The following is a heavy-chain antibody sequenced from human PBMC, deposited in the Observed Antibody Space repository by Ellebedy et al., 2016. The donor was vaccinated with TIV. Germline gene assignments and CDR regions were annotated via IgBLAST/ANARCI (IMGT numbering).Heavy chain of an antibody. Sequence: MPSETLSLTCAVYGGSFSGYYWSWIRQPPGKGLEWIGEITHSGSTNYNPSLKSRVTISVDTSKNQFSLNLSSVTAADTAIYYCSLKLGSQKDWYFDRWGRGTLVTVSS. V-gene: IGHV4-34*01. CDR1: GGSFSGYY. D-gene: IGHD7-27*01. J-gene: IGHJ2*01. CDR3: SLKLGSQKDWYFDR. CDR2: ITHSGST.